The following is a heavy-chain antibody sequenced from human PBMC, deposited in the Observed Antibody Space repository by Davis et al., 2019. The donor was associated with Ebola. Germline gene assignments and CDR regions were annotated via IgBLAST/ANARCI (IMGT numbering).Heavy chain of an antibody. Sequence: SETLSLSCTVSGGSISSGDYYWSWIRQPPGKGLEWIGYIYYSGSTYYNPSLKSRVTISVDTSKNQFSLKLSSVAAADTAVYYCGRHLVGAGLDYWGQGTLVTVSS. CDR3: GRHLVGAGLDY. V-gene: IGHV4-30-4*01. CDR1: GGSISSGDYY. D-gene: IGHD1-26*01. CDR2: IYYSGST. J-gene: IGHJ4*02.